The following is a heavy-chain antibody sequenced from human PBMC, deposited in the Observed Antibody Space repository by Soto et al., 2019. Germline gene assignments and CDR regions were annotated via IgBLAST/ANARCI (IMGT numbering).Heavy chain of an antibody. CDR2: IYTSGST. V-gene: IGHV4-4*07. CDR1: GGSISSYF. D-gene: IGHD3-3*01. CDR3: ARDGDFWSGSYAFDI. Sequence: QVQLQESGPGLAKPSETLSLTCTVSGGSISSYFWSWIRQPAGKGLEWIGRIYTSGSTNYNPSLKSRVTMSVDTSKNQFSLRPSSVTAADTAVYYCARDGDFWSGSYAFDIWGQGTMVTVSS. J-gene: IGHJ3*02.